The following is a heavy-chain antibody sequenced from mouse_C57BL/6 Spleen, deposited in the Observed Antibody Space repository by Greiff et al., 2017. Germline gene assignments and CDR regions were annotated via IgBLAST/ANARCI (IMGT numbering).Heavy chain of an antibody. CDR3: TRESDYYGSSYPFAY. D-gene: IGHD1-1*01. CDR1: GFTFSSYA. CDR2: ISSGGDYI. V-gene: IGHV5-9-1*02. J-gene: IGHJ3*01. Sequence: EVQVVESGEGLVKPGGSLKLSCAASGFTFSSYAMSWVRQTPEKRLEWVAYISSGGDYIYYADTVKGRFTISRDNARNTLYLQMSSLKSEDTAMYYCTRESDYYGSSYPFAYWGQGTLVTVSA.